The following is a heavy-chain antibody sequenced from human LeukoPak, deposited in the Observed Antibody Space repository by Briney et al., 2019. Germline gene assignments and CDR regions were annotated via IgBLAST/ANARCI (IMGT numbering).Heavy chain of an antibody. V-gene: IGHV4-34*09. Sequence: SETLSLTCAVYGGSFSGYYWSWIRQPPGKGLEWIGEINHSGSTNYNPSLKSRVTISVDTSKNQFSLKLSSVTAADTAVYYCARDYCSSTSCYGWFDPWGQGTLVTVSS. D-gene: IGHD2-2*01. CDR3: ARDYCSSTSCYGWFDP. CDR2: INHSGST. CDR1: GGSFSGYY. J-gene: IGHJ5*02.